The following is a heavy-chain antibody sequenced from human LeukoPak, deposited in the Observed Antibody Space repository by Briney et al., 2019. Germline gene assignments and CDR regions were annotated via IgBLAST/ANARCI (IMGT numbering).Heavy chain of an antibody. Sequence: SETLSLTCTVSGDSISSGSYYWSRIRQPAGKGLEWIGRIYTSGSTNYNPSLKSRVTISVDTSKNQFSLKLSSVTAADTAVYYCATSGSYYEYWGQGTLVTVSS. J-gene: IGHJ4*02. V-gene: IGHV4-61*02. CDR1: GDSISSGSYY. D-gene: IGHD1-26*01. CDR3: ATSGSYYEY. CDR2: IYTSGST.